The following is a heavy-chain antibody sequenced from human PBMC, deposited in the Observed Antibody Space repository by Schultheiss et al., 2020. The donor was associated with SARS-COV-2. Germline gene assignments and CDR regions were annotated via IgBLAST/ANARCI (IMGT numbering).Heavy chain of an antibody. J-gene: IGHJ3*02. Sequence: SETLSLTCTVSGGSISSSSYYWSWIRQPAGKGLEWIGRIYASGSTNYNPSLKSRVTISVDTSKNQFSLQLSSVTAADTAVYYCARVGSSSPTWAFDIWGQGTMVTVSS. V-gene: IGHV4-61*02. CDR3: ARVGSSSPTWAFDI. CDR2: IYASGST. CDR1: GGSISSSSYY. D-gene: IGHD6-13*01.